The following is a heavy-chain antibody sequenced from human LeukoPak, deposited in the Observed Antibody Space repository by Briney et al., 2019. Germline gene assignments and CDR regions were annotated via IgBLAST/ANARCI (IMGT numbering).Heavy chain of an antibody. V-gene: IGHV3-43*02. CDR3: AKATGSGSFLVDY. D-gene: IGHD3-10*01. CDR1: AFTFENFA. J-gene: IGHJ4*02. CDR2: ISADGATT. Sequence: GGSLRLSCAASAFTFENFAMHWVRQGPRKGLEWVSLISADGATTHYTDSAKGRFTVSRDNSKNSLFLQMNSLRTEDTAFYYCAKATGSGSFLVDYLGQGTLVTVSS.